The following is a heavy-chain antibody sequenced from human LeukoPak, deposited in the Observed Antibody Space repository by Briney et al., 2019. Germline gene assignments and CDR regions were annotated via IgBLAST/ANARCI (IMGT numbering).Heavy chain of an antibody. J-gene: IGHJ4*02. CDR1: GYTLTELS. CDR3: ATGGSGSGDVYFWSGYYFY. CDR2: FDPEDGET. Sequence: ASVKVSCKVSGYTLTELSMHWVRQAPGKGLEWMGGFDPEDGETIYAQKFQGRVTMTEDTSTDTAHMELSSLRSEDTAVYYCATGGSGSGDVYFWSGYYFYWGQGTLVTVSS. D-gene: IGHD3-3*01. V-gene: IGHV1-24*01.